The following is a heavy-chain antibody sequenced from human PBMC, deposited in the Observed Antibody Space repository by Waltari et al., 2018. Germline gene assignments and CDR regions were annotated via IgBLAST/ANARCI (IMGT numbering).Heavy chain of an antibody. Sequence: QLQLQESGPGLVKPSETLSLTCTVSGGSISSSSYYWGWIRQPPGKGLEWIGSIYYSGSTYYNPSLKSRVTISVDTSKNQFSLKLSSVTAADTAVYYCARHISPYYYDSSGYYRYYFDYWGQGTLVTVSS. CDR2: IYYSGST. J-gene: IGHJ4*02. D-gene: IGHD3-22*01. CDR3: ARHISPYYYDSSGYYRYYFDY. CDR1: GGSISSSSYY. V-gene: IGHV4-39*01.